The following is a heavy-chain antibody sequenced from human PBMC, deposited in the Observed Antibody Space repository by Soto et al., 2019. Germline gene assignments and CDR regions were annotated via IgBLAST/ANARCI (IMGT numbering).Heavy chain of an antibody. Sequence: EVQLVESGGGLVQPGGSLRLSCAASGFTFSSYWMHWVGQAPGKGLVWVSRINSDGSATSYAESVKGRFTISRDNAKNTLYLQMNSLRAEDTAVYYCARGGSLNWYFDLWGRGTLVTVSS. CDR1: GFTFSSYW. D-gene: IGHD1-26*01. CDR2: INSDGSAT. V-gene: IGHV3-74*01. CDR3: ARGGSLNWYFDL. J-gene: IGHJ2*01.